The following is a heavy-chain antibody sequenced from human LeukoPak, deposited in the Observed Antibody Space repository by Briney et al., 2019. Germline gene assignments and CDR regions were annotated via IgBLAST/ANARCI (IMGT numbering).Heavy chain of an antibody. D-gene: IGHD5-24*01. V-gene: IGHV1-69*04. J-gene: IGHJ6*02. Sequence: GASVKVSCKASGGTFSSYAISWVRQAPGQGLEWMGRIIPILGIANYAQKFQGRVTITADKSTSTAYMELSSLRSEDTAVYYCARVRSRDGYNLYGMDVWGQGTTVTVSS. CDR1: GGTFSSYA. CDR2: IIPILGIA. CDR3: ARVRSRDGYNLYGMDV.